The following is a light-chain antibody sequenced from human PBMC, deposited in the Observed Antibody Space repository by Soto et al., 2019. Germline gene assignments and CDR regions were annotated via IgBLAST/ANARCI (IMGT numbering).Light chain of an antibody. V-gene: IGKV3-15*01. Sequence: EIVMTQSPATLSVSPGERATLSCRASQSVSSNLAWYQQKPGRAPRLLIYGASTRVTGVPARLRDSGSGTEFTHTISSLQSEDFAVYYCQQYNNWPPWAFGQGTKVEIK. J-gene: IGKJ1*01. CDR2: GAS. CDR1: QSVSSN. CDR3: QQYNNWPPWA.